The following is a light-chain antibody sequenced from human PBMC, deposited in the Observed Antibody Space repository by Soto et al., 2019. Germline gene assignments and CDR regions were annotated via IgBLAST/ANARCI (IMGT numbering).Light chain of an antibody. CDR1: RSDVGAYNY. J-gene: IGLJ1*01. CDR2: EVT. V-gene: IGLV2-14*01. Sequence: QSVLTQPASVSGSPGQSITISCAGTRSDVGAYNYVSWYQQHPGKAPKLMIYEVTRRPSGVSSRFSGSKSGNTASLTISGIQAEDESDYYCCSFTSSDTQVFGTGTKVTVL. CDR3: CSFTSSDTQV.